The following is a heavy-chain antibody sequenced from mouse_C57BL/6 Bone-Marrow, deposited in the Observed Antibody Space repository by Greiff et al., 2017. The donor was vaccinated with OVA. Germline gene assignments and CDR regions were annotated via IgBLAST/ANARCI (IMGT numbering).Heavy chain of an antibody. CDR3: ARDKEGAY. CDR2: SRNKANDYTT. V-gene: IGHV7-1*01. J-gene: IGHJ3*01. Sequence: EVKLVESGGGLVQSGRSLRLSCATSGFTFSDFYMEWVRQAPGKGLEWIAASRNKANDYTTEYSASVKGRFIVSRDTSQSILYLQMNALRAEDTAIYYCARDKEGAYWGQGTLVTVSA. CDR1: GFTFSDFY.